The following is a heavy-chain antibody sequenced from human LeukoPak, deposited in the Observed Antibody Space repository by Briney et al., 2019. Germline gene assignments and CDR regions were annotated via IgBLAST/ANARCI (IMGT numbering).Heavy chain of an antibody. CDR1: GFTFSSYG. J-gene: IGHJ4*02. Sequence: PGGSLRLSCAASGFTFSSYGMSWVRQAPGKGLEWVSAISGSGGIRYYADSVKGRFTISRDNFKNTLYLQMNSLRAEDTAVYYCARDSSMLRGPLVIYYFDFWGQGTLVTVSS. CDR2: ISGSGGIR. V-gene: IGHV3-23*01. CDR3: ARDSSMLRGPLVIYYFDF. D-gene: IGHD3-10*01.